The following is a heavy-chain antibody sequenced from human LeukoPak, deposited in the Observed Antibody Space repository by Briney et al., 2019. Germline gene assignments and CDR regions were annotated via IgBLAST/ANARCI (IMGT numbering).Heavy chain of an antibody. V-gene: IGHV3-23*01. Sequence: PGGSLRLSCGASGFTFSSYAMSWVRQAPGKGLEWVSTITGSGATTYYADSVKGRFTISRDNAKNSLYLQMNSLRAEDTAVYYCARDQGVAGYVFGYWGQGTLVTVSS. CDR3: ARDQGVAGYVFGY. CDR1: GFTFSSYA. J-gene: IGHJ4*02. CDR2: ITGSGATT. D-gene: IGHD6-19*01.